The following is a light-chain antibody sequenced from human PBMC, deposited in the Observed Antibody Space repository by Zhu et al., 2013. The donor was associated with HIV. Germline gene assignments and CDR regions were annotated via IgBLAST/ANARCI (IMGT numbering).Light chain of an antibody. CDR3: QQYDNLPRYT. V-gene: IGKV1-33*01. CDR1: QTISTY. CDR2: DAS. J-gene: IGKJ2*01. Sequence: DIQMTQSPSSLSASVGDRVTITCRASQTISTYLNWYRHEPGKAPKLLIYDASNLETGVPSRFSGSGSGTDFTFTISSLQPEDIATYYCQQYDNLPRYTFGQGTKLEIK.